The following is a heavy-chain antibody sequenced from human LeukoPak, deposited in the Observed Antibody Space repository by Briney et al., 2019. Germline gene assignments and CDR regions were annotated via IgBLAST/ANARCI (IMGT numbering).Heavy chain of an antibody. Sequence: GGPLRLSCAASGFTFTTSAMTWVRQAPGKGLEWVSYISDSGISTNYADSVKGRFTISRDNSKSTLHLQMTSLRAEDTAVYYCAKYITVSTNSYYYYMDVWGKGTTVTVSS. CDR3: AKYITVSTNSYYYYMDV. J-gene: IGHJ6*03. CDR2: ISDSGIST. CDR1: GFTFTTSA. D-gene: IGHD4-11*01. V-gene: IGHV3-23*01.